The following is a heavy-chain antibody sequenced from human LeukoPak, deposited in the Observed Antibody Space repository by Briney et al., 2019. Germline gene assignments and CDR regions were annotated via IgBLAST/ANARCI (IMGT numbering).Heavy chain of an antibody. D-gene: IGHD1-7*01. CDR2: ISAYNGNT. CDR3: ARDGNWNYRNWFDP. CDR1: GYTFTSYG. V-gene: IGHV1-18*01. J-gene: IGHJ5*02. Sequence: ASVKVSCKASGYTFTSYGISWVRQAPGQGLEWMGWISAYNGNTNYAQKLQGTVTMTTDTSTSTAYMELRSLRSDDTAVYYCARDGNWNYRNWFDPWGQGTLVTVSS.